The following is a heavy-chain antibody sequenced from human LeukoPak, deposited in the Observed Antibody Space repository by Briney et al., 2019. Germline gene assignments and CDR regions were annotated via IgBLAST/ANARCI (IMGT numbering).Heavy chain of an antibody. Sequence: PSETLSLTCAVYGGSFSGYYWSWIRQPPGKGLEWIGEINHSGSTNYNPSLKSRVTISVDTSKNQFSLKLSSVTAADTAVYYCARGLTYYYGSRWFDPWGQGTLVTVSS. V-gene: IGHV4-34*01. CDR1: GGSFSGYY. D-gene: IGHD3-10*01. CDR2: INHSGST. J-gene: IGHJ5*02. CDR3: ARGLTYYYGSRWFDP.